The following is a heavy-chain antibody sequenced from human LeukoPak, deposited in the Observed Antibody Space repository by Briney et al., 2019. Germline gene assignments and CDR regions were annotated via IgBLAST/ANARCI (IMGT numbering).Heavy chain of an antibody. D-gene: IGHD2-2*02. CDR1: GGTFISYA. J-gene: IGHJ3*02. CDR3: AREGGLGDIVVVPAATPHDAFDI. CDR2: IIPIFGTA. V-gene: IGHV1-69*13. Sequence: GASVKVSCKASGGTFISYAISWVRQAPGQGLEWMGGIIPIFGTANYAQKFQGRVTITADESTSTAYMELSSLRSEDTAVYYCAREGGLGDIVVVPAATPHDAFDIWGQGTMVTVSS.